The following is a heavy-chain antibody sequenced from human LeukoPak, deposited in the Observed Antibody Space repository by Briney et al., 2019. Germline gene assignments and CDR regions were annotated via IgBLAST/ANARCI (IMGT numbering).Heavy chain of an antibody. Sequence: GASVTVSCKASGYTFTGYYMHWVRQAPGQGLEWMGWINPNSGGTNYAQKFQGRVTMTRDTSISTAYMELSSLRSEDTAVYYCARGSRFRGYGFYWGQGTLVTVSS. J-gene: IGHJ4*02. D-gene: IGHD2-15*01. CDR2: INPNSGGT. CDR1: GYTFTGYY. V-gene: IGHV1-2*02. CDR3: ARGSRFRGYGFY.